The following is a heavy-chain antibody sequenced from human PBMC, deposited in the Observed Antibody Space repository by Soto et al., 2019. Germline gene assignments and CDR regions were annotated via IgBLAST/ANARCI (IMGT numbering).Heavy chain of an antibody. V-gene: IGHV3-33*01. Sequence: GSLRLSCAASGFTFSSYGMHWVRQAPGKGLEWVAVIWYDGSNKYYADSVKGRFTISRDNSKNTLYLQMNSLRAEDTAVYYCARDRMDIVVVPAADYYYYYYMDVWGKGTTVTVSS. J-gene: IGHJ6*03. D-gene: IGHD2-2*03. CDR3: ARDRMDIVVVPAADYYYYYYMDV. CDR1: GFTFSSYG. CDR2: IWYDGSNK.